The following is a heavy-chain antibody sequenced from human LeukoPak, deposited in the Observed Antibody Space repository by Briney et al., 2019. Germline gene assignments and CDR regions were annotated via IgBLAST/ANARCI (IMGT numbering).Heavy chain of an antibody. CDR1: GYSISSGYY. CDR2: IYHSGST. J-gene: IGHJ6*03. V-gene: IGHV4-38-2*01. CDR3: ARCPYCSGGSCYSGYYYYMDV. Sequence: PSETLSLTCAVSGYSISSGYYWGWIRPPPGKGLEWIGSIYHSGSTHYNPSLKSRVTISVDTSKSQFSLKLSSVTAADTAVYYCARCPYCSGGSCYSGYYYYMDVWGKGTTVTVSS. D-gene: IGHD2-15*01.